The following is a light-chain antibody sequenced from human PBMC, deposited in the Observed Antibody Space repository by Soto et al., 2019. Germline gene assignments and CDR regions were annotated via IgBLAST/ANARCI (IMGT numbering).Light chain of an antibody. J-gene: IGKJ5*01. V-gene: IGKV3-20*01. CDR2: GAS. CDR3: QQYGSSPRVT. CDR1: QSVSSSY. Sequence: EIVLTQSPGTLSLSPGERATLSCRASQSVSSSYLAWYQQKPGQAPRLLIYGASSRATGIPDRFSGSGSGTDFTLTISRLEPEDFAVYYCQQYGSSPRVTFGQVTRLAIK.